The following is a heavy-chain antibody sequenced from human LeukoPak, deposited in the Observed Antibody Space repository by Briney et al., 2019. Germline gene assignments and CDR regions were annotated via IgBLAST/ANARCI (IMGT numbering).Heavy chain of an antibody. CDR3: ARSPVVVPAAVYWFDP. Sequence: SETLSLTCAVYGGSFSGYYWSWIRQPPGKGLVWIGEINHSGSTNYNPSLKSRVTISVDTSKNQFSLKLSSVTAADTAVYYCARSPVVVPAAVYWFDPWGQETLVTVSS. CDR2: INHSGST. D-gene: IGHD2-2*01. V-gene: IGHV4-34*01. J-gene: IGHJ5*02. CDR1: GGSFSGYY.